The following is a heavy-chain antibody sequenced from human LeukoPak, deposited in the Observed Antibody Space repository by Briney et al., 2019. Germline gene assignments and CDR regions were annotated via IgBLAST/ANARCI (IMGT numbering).Heavy chain of an antibody. CDR3: ASSWGSAIDF. CDR1: GFSFRSYN. J-gene: IGHJ4*02. CDR2: FTSIGSHI. D-gene: IGHD3-16*01. Sequence: PGGSLRLSCAASGFSFRSYNMNWVRQAPGKGLEWVSSFTSIGSHIFYADSVRGRFTISRVNAKNSLYLQMTSLRAEDTAVYYCASSWGSAIDFWGQGTLVTVSS. V-gene: IGHV3-21*01.